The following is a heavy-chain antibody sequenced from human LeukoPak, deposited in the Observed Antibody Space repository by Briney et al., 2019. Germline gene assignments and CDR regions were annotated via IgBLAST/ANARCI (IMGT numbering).Heavy chain of an antibody. Sequence: PGGSLRLSCAASGFTFSSYWMSWVRQAPGKGLEWVANIKQDGSEKYYVDSVKGRFTISRDNSKNTLYLQMNSLRAEDTAVYYCARERYDSSGGYFDYWGQGTLVTVSS. J-gene: IGHJ4*02. CDR1: GFTFSSYW. D-gene: IGHD3-22*01. V-gene: IGHV3-7*01. CDR3: ARERYDSSGGYFDY. CDR2: IKQDGSEK.